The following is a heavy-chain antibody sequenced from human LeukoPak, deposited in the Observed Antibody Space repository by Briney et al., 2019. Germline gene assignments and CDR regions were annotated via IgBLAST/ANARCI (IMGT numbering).Heavy chain of an antibody. CDR3: ARDSAFDI. J-gene: IGHJ3*02. V-gene: IGHV3-48*02. Sequence: GGSLRLPCAASRFTFSTYSMNWVRQAPGRGLEWVSYISSTSSTIAYADSVKGRFTISRDNAKNSLYLQMNSLRDEDTAVYYCARDSAFDIWGQGTLVTVSP. CDR2: ISSTSSTI. CDR1: RFTFSTYS.